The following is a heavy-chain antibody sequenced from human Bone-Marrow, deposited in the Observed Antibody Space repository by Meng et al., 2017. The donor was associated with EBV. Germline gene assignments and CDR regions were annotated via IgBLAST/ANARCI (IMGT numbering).Heavy chain of an antibody. CDR1: GFTFSCYG. D-gene: IGHD1-26*01. CDR3: AKGENSGSRLSWFDP. CDR2: ISYDGSNK. J-gene: IGHJ5*02. V-gene: IGHV3-30*18. Sequence: QVQLVESXXXXXQXXRXXRLSFAASGFTFSCYGMHWVRQAPGKGLEWVAVISYDGSNKYYADSVKGRFTISRDNSKNTLYLQMNSLRAEDTAVYYCAKGENSGSRLSWFDPWGQGTLVTVSS.